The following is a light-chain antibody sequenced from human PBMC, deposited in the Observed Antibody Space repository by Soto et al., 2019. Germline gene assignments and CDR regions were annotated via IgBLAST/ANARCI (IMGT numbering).Light chain of an antibody. V-gene: IGKV1-39*01. CDR3: QLSYSSPLT. CDR1: QSISSH. CDR2: AAS. J-gene: IGKJ4*01. Sequence: EIQMTQSPSSLSASVGDRVTITCRASQSISSHLNWYQQKPGKAPKLLIYAASSLQSGVPSRFSGSGSGTDFTLTISGLQPEESATYYCQLSYSSPLTFGGGTKVEIK.